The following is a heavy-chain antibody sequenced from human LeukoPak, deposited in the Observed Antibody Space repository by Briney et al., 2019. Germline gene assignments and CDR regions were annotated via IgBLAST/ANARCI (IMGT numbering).Heavy chain of an antibody. CDR3: ARGRDLDYGGNSGSGY. CDR2: IIPIFGTA. V-gene: IGHV1-69*13. J-gene: IGHJ4*02. D-gene: IGHD4-23*01. CDR1: GGTFSSYA. Sequence: SVKVSCKASGGTFSSYAISWVRQAPGQGLEWMGGIIPIFGTANYAQKFQGRVTITADESTSPAYMELSSLRSEDTAVYYCARGRDLDYGGNSGSGYWGQGTLVTVSS.